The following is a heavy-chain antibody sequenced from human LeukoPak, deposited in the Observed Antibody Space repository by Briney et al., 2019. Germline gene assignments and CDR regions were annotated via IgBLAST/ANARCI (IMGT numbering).Heavy chain of an antibody. V-gene: IGHV3-21*01. CDR3: ARVGSFAARVGYYYYYMDV. CDR2: ISSSSSYI. CDR1: GFTFSSYT. Sequence: PGGSLRLSCAASGFTFSSYTMNWVRQAPGKGLEWVSSISSSSSYIYYADSVKGRFTISRDNAKNTLYLQMNSLRAEDTAVYYCARVGSFAARVGYYYYYMDVWGKGTTVTVSS. J-gene: IGHJ6*03. D-gene: IGHD6-6*01.